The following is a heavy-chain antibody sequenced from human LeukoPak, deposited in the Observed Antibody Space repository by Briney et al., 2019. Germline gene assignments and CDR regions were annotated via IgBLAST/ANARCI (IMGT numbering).Heavy chain of an antibody. Sequence: GGSLRLSCAASRLIVSSNYMAWVRQAPGQGLEWVSVIYSGGKTYYADSVKGRFTISRDNSKNTLYLQMNSLRAEDTAVYYCARDRGWFDPWGLGTPVTVSS. CDR2: IYSGGKT. V-gene: IGHV3-66*01. CDR1: RLIVSSNY. J-gene: IGHJ5*02. CDR3: ARDRGWFDP.